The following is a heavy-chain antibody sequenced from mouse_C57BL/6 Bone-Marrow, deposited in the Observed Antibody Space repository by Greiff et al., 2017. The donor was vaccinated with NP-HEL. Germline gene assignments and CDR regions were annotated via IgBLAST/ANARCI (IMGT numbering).Heavy chain of an antibody. CDR3: ARRNCQVHY. CDR1: GYTFTSYD. D-gene: IGHD4-1*01. V-gene: IGHV1-85*01. J-gene: IGHJ2*03. CDR2: INPRDGST. Sequence: VQLQQSGPELVKPGASVKLSCKASGYTFTSYDINWVKQRPGQGLEWIGLINPRDGSTKYNAKFKGKVTLTVDTSSSTTYMKLHSLTYEDSADYFSARRNCQVHYWGQGKSLTVTS.